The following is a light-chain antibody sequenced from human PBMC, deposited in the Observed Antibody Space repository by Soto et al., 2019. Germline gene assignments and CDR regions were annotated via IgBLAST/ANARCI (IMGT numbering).Light chain of an antibody. CDR3: QYLNKYPPLT. V-gene: IGKV1-9*01. J-gene: IGKJ3*01. Sequence: IQLTQSPSSLSASVGDRVSITCRASQDIKTYLAWYQQKQGKAPKLLISGTFTLQSGVPSRFNGSGSGTDFTLTISRLQPEDFATYYCQYLNKYPPLTYGPGNK. CDR2: GTF. CDR1: QDIKTY.